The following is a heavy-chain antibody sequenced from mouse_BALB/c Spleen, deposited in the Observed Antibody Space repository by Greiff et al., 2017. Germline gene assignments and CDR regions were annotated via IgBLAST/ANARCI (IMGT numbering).Heavy chain of an antibody. CDR1: GYTFTSYW. V-gene: IGHV1-7*01. CDR3: ARDGSSPYWYFDV. J-gene: IGHJ1*01. D-gene: IGHD1-1*01. Sequence: VKLMESGAELAKPGASVKMSCKASGYTFTSYWMHWVKQRPGQGLEWIGYINPSTGYTEYNQKFKDKATLTADKSSSTAYMQLSSLTSEDSAVYYCARDGSSPYWYFDVWGAGTTVTVAS. CDR2: INPSTGYT.